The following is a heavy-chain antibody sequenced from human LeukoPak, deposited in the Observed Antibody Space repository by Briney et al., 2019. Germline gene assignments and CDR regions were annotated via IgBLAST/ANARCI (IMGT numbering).Heavy chain of an antibody. V-gene: IGHV3-74*01. Sequence: GGSLRLSCAASGFTFSNYGMQWVRQVSGKGLVWVSRIKSDGTTTGHADFVKGRFTISRDNAKNTLYLQMNSLRAEDTAVYYCAREWGMDVWGQGTTVIVSS. J-gene: IGHJ6*02. CDR3: AREWGMDV. CDR1: GFTFSNYG. CDR2: IKSDGTTT.